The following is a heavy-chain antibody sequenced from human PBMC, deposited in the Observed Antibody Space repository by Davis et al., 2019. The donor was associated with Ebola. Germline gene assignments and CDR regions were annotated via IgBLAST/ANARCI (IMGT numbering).Heavy chain of an antibody. Sequence: ASVKVSCKASGGTFSSYAISWVRQAPGQGLEWTGWISAYNGNTNYAQKLQGRVTMTTDTSTSTAYMELRSLRSDDTAVYYCARDQGHFDWLLSFDYWGQGTLVTVSS. J-gene: IGHJ4*02. D-gene: IGHD3-9*01. CDR1: GGTFSSYA. CDR3: ARDQGHFDWLLSFDY. V-gene: IGHV1-18*01. CDR2: ISAYNGNT.